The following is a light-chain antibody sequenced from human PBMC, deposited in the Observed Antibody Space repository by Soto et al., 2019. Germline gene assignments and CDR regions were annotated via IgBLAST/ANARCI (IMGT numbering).Light chain of an antibody. Sequence: EIVMTQSPATLSVSPGERATLSCRASQSIRRNLAWYQQKPGQAPRLLIYGASTRAAGLPARFSGSGSGTEFTLTISSLQSEDFAVYYCQQYNTWPPYTFGQGTKVEIK. CDR2: GAS. V-gene: IGKV3-15*01. CDR3: QQYNTWPPYT. CDR1: QSIRRN. J-gene: IGKJ2*01.